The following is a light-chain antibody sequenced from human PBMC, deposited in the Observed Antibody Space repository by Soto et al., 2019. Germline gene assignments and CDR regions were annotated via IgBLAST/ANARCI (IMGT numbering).Light chain of an antibody. V-gene: IGKV1-6*01. Sequence: AIQMTQSPSSLSASVGDRVTITCRASQGIRSELGWYQQKPGKAPNLLIYTASTLQSGVPSRFSGSGSGTDFTLTISSLQPEDFATYYCQQRSNWPPITFGRGTRLEIK. J-gene: IGKJ5*01. CDR2: TAS. CDR3: QQRSNWPPIT. CDR1: QGIRSE.